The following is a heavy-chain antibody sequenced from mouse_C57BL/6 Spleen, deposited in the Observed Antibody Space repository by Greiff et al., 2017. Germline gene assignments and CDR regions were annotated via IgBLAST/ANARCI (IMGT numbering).Heavy chain of an antibody. CDR1: GFTFSDYG. Sequence: DVKLVESGGGLVKPGGSLKLSCAASGFTFSDYGMHWVRQAPEKGLEWVAYISSGSSTIYYADTVKGRFTISRDNAKNTLFLQMTSLRSEDTAMYYCATERAYSNYEYAMDYWGQGTSVTVSS. V-gene: IGHV5-17*01. CDR3: ATERAYSNYEYAMDY. D-gene: IGHD2-5*01. CDR2: ISSGSSTI. J-gene: IGHJ4*01.